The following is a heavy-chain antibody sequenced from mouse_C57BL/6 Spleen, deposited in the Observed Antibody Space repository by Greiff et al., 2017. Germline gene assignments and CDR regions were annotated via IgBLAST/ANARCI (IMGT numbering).Heavy chain of an antibody. CDR1: GYTFTSYW. V-gene: IGHV1-50*01. CDR3: ASNYYSNYSDFDY. CDR2: IDPSDSYT. D-gene: IGHD2-5*01. J-gene: IGHJ2*01. Sequence: QVQLQQPGAELVKPGASVKLSCKASGYTFTSYWMQWVKQRPGQGLEWIGEIDPSDSYTNYNQKFKGKATMTVDTSSSTAYMQLSSLTSEDSAVYYCASNYYSNYSDFDYWGQGTTLTVSS.